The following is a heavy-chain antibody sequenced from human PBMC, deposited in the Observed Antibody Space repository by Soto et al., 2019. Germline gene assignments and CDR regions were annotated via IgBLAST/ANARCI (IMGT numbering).Heavy chain of an antibody. CDR1: RFTFSTYS. V-gene: IGHV3-48*01. CDR2: IISSSSTI. CDR3: AKVSVVPAARYFDY. J-gene: IGHJ4*02. D-gene: IGHD2-2*01. Sequence: SLRLSCASSRFTFSTYSMNLVLQPPGKWLEWVSYIISSSSTIYYADSVKGRFTISRDNSKNTLYLQMNSLRAEDTAVYYCAKVSVVPAARYFDYWGQGTLVTVSS.